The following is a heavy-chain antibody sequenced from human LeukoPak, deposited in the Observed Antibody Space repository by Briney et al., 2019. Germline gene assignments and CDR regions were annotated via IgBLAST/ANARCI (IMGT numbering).Heavy chain of an antibody. CDR1: GFTVSSNY. CDR2: IYSGGST. Sequence: PGGSLRLSCAASGFTVSSNYMSWVRQAPGKGLEWVSVIYSGGSTYYADSVKGRFTIFRNNSKNTLYLQMNSLRAEDTAVYYCARDSVAVAGTDYWGQGTLVTVSS. D-gene: IGHD6-13*01. V-gene: IGHV3-66*01. CDR3: ARDSVAVAGTDY. J-gene: IGHJ4*02.